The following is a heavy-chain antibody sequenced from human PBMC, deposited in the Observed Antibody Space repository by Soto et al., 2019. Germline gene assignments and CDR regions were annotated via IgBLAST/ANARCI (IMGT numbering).Heavy chain of an antibody. Sequence: EVHLVESGGGLVQPGGSLRLSCAVSGLTSTFYTMNWVRQAPGKGLEWVSYITGNSGTILYADSVKGRFTVSRDNARSSLYLQMTNLRDDDTAVYYCATAFSLGGWGQGTLVTVSS. V-gene: IGHV3-48*02. CDR3: ATAFSLGG. D-gene: IGHD3-16*01. CDR2: ITGNSGTI. J-gene: IGHJ4*02. CDR1: GLTSTFYT.